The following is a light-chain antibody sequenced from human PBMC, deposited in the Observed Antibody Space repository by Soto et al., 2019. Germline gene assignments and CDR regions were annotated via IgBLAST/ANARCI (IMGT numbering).Light chain of an antibody. Sequence: DIQMTQSPSTLSASVGDRVTITCRASQSISSWLAWYQQKPGRAPKLLIYKASTLVSGVPSRFSGSGSGTEFTLTISCLQPDDFATFYCQQYNSYSAFTFGPGTKVDIK. CDR1: QSISSW. J-gene: IGKJ3*01. V-gene: IGKV1-5*03. CDR3: QQYNSYSAFT. CDR2: KAS.